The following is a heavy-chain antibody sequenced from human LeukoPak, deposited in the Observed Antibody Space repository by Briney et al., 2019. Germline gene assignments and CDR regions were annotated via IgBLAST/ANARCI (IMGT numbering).Heavy chain of an antibody. D-gene: IGHD2-15*01. Sequence: SETLSLTCTVSADSISTYYWSWIRQPPGKGLEWIGHIYYSGSTNYNPSLKSRVTISIDTSKKQFSLKLSSVTAADTAVYYCARGWQANWFDPWGQGTLVTVSS. CDR3: ARGWQANWFDP. CDR1: ADSISTYY. V-gene: IGHV4-59*01. J-gene: IGHJ5*02. CDR2: IYYSGST.